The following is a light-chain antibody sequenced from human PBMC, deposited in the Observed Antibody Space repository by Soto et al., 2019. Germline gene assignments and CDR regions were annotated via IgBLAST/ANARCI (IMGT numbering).Light chain of an antibody. CDR2: EGS. CDR3: CSYASSSTLYV. J-gene: IGLJ1*01. V-gene: IGLV2-23*01. CDR1: SSDVGSYNL. Sequence: QSALTQPASVSGSPGQSITISCTGTSSDVGSYNLVSWYQQHPGKAPKLMIYEGSKRPSGVSNRFSGSKSGNTASLTISGLQAEDEADYYCCSYASSSTLYVFGTGTRSPS.